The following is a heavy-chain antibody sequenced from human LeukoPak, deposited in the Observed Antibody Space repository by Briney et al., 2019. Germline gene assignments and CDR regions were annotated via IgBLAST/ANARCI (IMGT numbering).Heavy chain of an antibody. CDR2: IRGSGGST. CDR3: AKLPILRFLEGFDY. V-gene: IGHV3-23*01. CDR1: GFTFSSYA. D-gene: IGHD3-3*01. Sequence: GGSLRLSCAASGFTFSSYAMSWVRQAPGKGLEWVSAIRGSGGSTYYADSVKGRFTISRDNSKNTLYLQMNSLRAEDTAVYYCAKLPILRFLEGFDYWGQGTLVTVSS. J-gene: IGHJ4*02.